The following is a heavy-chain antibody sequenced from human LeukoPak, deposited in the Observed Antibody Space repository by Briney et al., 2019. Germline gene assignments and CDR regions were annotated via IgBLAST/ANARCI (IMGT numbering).Heavy chain of an antibody. V-gene: IGHV3-7*04. J-gene: IGHJ4*02. Sequence: PGGSLRRSCAASGFTFSHYWMSWVRQAPGKGLEWMAIINQDATEKHYADSVKGRFTTSRDNTKYSLYLQMNSLRAEDTAVYYCAGGALDYWGQGTLVAVSS. CDR1: GFTFSHYW. CDR3: AGGALDY. CDR2: INQDATEK.